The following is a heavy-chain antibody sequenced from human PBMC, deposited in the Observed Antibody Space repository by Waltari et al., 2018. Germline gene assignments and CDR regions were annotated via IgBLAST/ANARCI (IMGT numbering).Heavy chain of an antibody. J-gene: IGHJ4*02. D-gene: IGHD6-6*01. CDR2: INHSGST. Sequence: QVQLQQWGAGLLKPSETLSLTCAVYGGSFSGYYWSGIGQPPGKGLEWIGEINHSGSTNYNPSLKSRVTISVDTSKNQFSLKLSSVTAADTAVYYCARFGIAALKSFDYWGQGTLVTVSS. V-gene: IGHV4-34*01. CDR3: ARFGIAALKSFDY. CDR1: GGSFSGYY.